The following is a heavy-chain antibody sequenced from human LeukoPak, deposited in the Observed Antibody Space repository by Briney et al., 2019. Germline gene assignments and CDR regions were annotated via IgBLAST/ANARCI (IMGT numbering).Heavy chain of an antibody. CDR3: AREMNYDDYRTSDY. V-gene: IGHV1-2*02. J-gene: IGHJ4*02. CDR1: GYSFTSNW. D-gene: IGHD4-17*01. CDR2: INSNSGGT. Sequence: GESLKISCKGSGYSFTSNWISWVRQAPGQGFEWMGRINSNSGGTNYAQNFQGRVTMTRDTSISTVYMELISLRSGDTAVYYCAREMNYDDYRTSDYWGQGTLVTVSS.